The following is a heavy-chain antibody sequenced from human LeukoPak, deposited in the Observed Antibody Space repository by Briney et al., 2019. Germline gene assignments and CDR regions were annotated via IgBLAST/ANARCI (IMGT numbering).Heavy chain of an antibody. J-gene: IGHJ4*02. CDR2: IRCICGST. CDR3: AKAAVAGMPQYPWDYFDH. Sequence: GGSLRLPCAASGLTFRSYAMSGVPQARGKGLEWVSAIRCICGSTYYELCVKGRCANSRDNSKNKLYLKMNSMRAEAKAVYYCAKAAVAGMPQYPWDYFDHWGQGPLVTVSS. D-gene: IGHD6-19*01. V-gene: IGHV3-23*01. CDR1: GLTFRSYA.